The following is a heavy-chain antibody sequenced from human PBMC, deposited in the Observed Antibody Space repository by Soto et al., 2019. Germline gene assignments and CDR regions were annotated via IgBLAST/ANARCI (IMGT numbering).Heavy chain of an antibody. Sequence: ASVKVSCKASGYTFTTYYMHWVRQATGQGLEWMGIINPSGGSTSYAQKSQGRVTMTRDTSTSTVYMELSSLRSEDTAVYYCARDTAMAPYYYYGMDVWGQGTTVTVSS. V-gene: IGHV1-46*01. CDR3: ARDTAMAPYYYYGMDV. CDR2: INPSGGST. CDR1: GYTFTTYY. D-gene: IGHD5-18*01. J-gene: IGHJ6*02.